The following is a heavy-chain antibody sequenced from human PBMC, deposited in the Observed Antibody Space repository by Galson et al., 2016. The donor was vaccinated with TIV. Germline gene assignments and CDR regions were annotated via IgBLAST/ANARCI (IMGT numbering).Heavy chain of an antibody. CDR3: VVGVETYCSGADCYHSDESFRH. D-gene: IGHD2-21*01. Sequence: SVKVSCKASGFTFTNSAVQWVRQARGQPLEWIGWIVVASGNTNYAQKFQERITITRDMSTRTDYQDLSSLRVEDTAVYYCVVGVETYCSGADCYHSDESFRHWGHGTLLTVSS. CDR2: IVVASGNT. CDR1: GFTFTNSA. J-gene: IGHJ1*01. V-gene: IGHV1-58*01.